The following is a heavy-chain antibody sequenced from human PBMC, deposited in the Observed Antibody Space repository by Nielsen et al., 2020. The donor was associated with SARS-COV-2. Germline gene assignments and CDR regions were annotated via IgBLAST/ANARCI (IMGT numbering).Heavy chain of an antibody. V-gene: IGHV5-51*01. CDR2: IYPGDSDT. J-gene: IGHJ4*02. CDR1: GYSFTTYW. CDR3: ARLVNIVVLPAASLFDY. Sequence: GESLKISCKGFGYSFTTYWIGWVRQMPEKGLERMGIIYPGDSDTRYSPSFQGQVTISADKSISTAYLQWSSLKASDTAMYYCARLVNIVVLPAASLFDYWGQGTLVTVSS. D-gene: IGHD2-2*01.